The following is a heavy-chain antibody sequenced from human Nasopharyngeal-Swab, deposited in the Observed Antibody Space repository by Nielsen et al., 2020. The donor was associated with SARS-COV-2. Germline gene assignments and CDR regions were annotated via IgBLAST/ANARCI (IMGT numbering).Heavy chain of an antibody. J-gene: IGHJ4*02. CDR1: GYTFTSYG. CDR3: ARGDVDGALWFDY. V-gene: IGHV1-18*01. Sequence: ASVISCKASGYTFTSYGISWVRQAPGQGLEWMGWISAYNGNTNYAQKLQGRVTMTTDTSTSTAYMELRSLRSDDTAVYYCARGDVDGALWFDYWGQGTLVTVSS. CDR2: ISAYNGNT. D-gene: IGHD5-24*01.